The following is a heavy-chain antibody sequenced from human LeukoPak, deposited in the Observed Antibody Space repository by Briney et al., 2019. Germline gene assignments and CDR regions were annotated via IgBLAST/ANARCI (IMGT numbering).Heavy chain of an antibody. Sequence: GGSLRLSCTASGFTFNKYWMHWVRQFPGKGLEWGLRINKDGSTTNYADSVRGRFTVSRDNARNTVYLQMNGLKSEDTAVYYCARDRIVVDASTWLDPWGRGTLVTVSS. CDR3: ARDRIVVDASTWLDP. V-gene: IGHV3-74*01. J-gene: IGHJ5*02. CDR2: INKDGSTT. D-gene: IGHD2-15*01. CDR1: GFTFNKYW.